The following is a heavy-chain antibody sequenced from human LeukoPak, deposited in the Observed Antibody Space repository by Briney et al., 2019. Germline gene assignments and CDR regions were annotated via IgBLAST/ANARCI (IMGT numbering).Heavy chain of an antibody. D-gene: IGHD3-10*01. CDR2: ISWNSGSI. J-gene: IGHJ4*02. CDR3: TSAKGTY. V-gene: IGHV3-9*01. Sequence: GGSLRLSCAASGFTFDDYAMHWVRQAPGKGLEWVSGISWNSGSIGYVDSVKGRFTISRDDSKNTAYLQMNSLKTEDTAVYYCTSAKGTYWGQGTLVTVSS. CDR1: GFTFDDYA.